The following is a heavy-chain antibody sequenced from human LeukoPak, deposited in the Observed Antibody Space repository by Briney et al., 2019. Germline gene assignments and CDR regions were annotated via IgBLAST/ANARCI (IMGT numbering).Heavy chain of an antibody. V-gene: IGHV4-30-4*08. CDR1: GGSISSSSYY. CDR3: ASSHGGNSIPGD. Sequence: TLSLTCTVSGGSISSSSYYWSWIRQPPGKGLEWIGYIYYSGSTYYNPSLKSRVTISVDTSKNQFSLKLSSVTAADTAVYYCASSHGGNSIPGDWGQGTLVTVSS. CDR2: IYYSGST. D-gene: IGHD4-23*01. J-gene: IGHJ4*02.